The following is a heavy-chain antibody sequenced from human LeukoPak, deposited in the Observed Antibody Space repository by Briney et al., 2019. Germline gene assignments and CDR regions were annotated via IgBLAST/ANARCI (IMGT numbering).Heavy chain of an antibody. V-gene: IGHV4-4*02. J-gene: IGHJ4*02. CDR1: GGSISSTNW. CDR2: ISLTGRT. D-gene: IGHD4-17*01. CDR3: ARGTMTTVTYYFDY. Sequence: SETLSLTCGVSGGSISSTNWWSWVRQPPGQGPEWIGEISLTGRTNYNPSLKSRVTISVDTSKNQFSLKLSSVTAADTAVYYCARGTMTTVTYYFDYWGQGTLVTVSS.